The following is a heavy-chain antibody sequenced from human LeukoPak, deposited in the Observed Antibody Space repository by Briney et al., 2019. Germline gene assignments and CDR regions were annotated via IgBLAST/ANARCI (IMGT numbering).Heavy chain of an antibody. J-gene: IGHJ4*02. CDR3: ARVPAAAGTVFLDY. CDR2: IYYSGST. Sequence: SETLSLTCAVSGYSISSGYYWGWIRQPPGKGLEWIGYIYYSGSTNYNPSLKSRVTISVDTSKNQFSLKLSSVTAADTAVYYCARVPAAAGTVFLDYWGQGTLVTVSS. CDR1: GYSISSGYY. V-gene: IGHV4-38-2*01. D-gene: IGHD6-13*01.